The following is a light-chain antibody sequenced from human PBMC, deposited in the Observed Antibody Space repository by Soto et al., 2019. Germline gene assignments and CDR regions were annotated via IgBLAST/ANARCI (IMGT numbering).Light chain of an antibody. CDR3: QQYYITPRT. Sequence: DIVMTQSPDSLAVSLGERATINCKSSQSVLSSSNKKNYLAWYQQKQGQPPKLLIYWASTRESGVPDRFSGSGSGTDFTLTISIRQAEDVAVYYCQQYYITPRTFGQGTKVEIE. CDR1: QSVLSSSNKKNY. J-gene: IGKJ1*01. V-gene: IGKV4-1*01. CDR2: WAS.